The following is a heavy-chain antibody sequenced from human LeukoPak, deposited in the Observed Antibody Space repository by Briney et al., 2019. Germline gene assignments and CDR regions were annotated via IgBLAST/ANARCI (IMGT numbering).Heavy chain of an antibody. J-gene: IGHJ6*02. CDR3: ATRTTLGYSYGYGYYYGMDV. D-gene: IGHD5-18*01. CDR2: INTNTGNP. CDR1: GYTFTSYA. V-gene: IGHV7-4-1*02. Sequence: ASVKVSCKASGYTFTSYAMNWVRQAPGQGLEWMGWINTNTGNPTYAQGFTGRFVFSLDTSVSTAYLQISSLKAEDTAVYYCATRTTLGYSYGYGYYYGMDVWGQGTTVTVSS.